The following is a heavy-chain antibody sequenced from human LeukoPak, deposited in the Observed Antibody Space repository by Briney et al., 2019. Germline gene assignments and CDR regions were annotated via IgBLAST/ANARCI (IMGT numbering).Heavy chain of an antibody. V-gene: IGHV4-34*01. D-gene: IGHD3-22*01. CDR3: AGSSYIGLDF. CDR2: INHSGNT. CDR1: GGSFSGYY. J-gene: IGHJ4*02. Sequence: SETLSLTCAVYGGSFSGYYWNWIRQPPGKGLEWIGEINHSGNTNYNPSLKSRVTISVDTSKNQFSLRLSSVTAADTAVYYCAGSSYIGLDFWGQGTLVTVSS.